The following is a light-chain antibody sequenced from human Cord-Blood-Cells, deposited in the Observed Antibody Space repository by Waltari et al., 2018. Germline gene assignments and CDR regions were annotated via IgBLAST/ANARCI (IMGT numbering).Light chain of an antibody. CDR2: GAS. Sequence: EIVLTQSPGTLSLSPGDRATLSCRASQSVSSSYLAWYQQTPGQAPRLLIYGASSRATGIPDRFSGSGSGTDFTLTISRLEPEDFAVYYCQQYGSSPPTFGPGTKVDIK. CDR1: QSVSSSY. V-gene: IGKV3-20*01. J-gene: IGKJ3*01. CDR3: QQYGSSPPT.